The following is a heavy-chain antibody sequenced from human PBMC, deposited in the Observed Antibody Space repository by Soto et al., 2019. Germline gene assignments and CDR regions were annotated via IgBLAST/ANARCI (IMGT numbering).Heavy chain of an antibody. CDR2: IYHRGRT. J-gene: IGHJ5*02. CDR1: GGSISSGGYS. V-gene: IGHV4-30-2*01. Sequence: QLQLQESGSGLVRPSQTLSLTCAVSGGSISSGGYSWNWIRQPPGKGLEWIGYIYHRGRTLYNPVLKNRITIPVEKSKNQFSLKLSSVTAADTAVYYCARDQREGNWFDPWGQGTLVTVSS. CDR3: ARDQREGNWFDP.